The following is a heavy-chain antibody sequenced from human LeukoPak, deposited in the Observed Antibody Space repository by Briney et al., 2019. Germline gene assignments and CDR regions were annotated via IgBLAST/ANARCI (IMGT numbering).Heavy chain of an antibody. J-gene: IGHJ4*02. D-gene: IGHD4-23*01. CDR2: ISSNGGST. V-gene: IGHV3-64*01. CDR3: ARGPIRDYGGNSGDY. CDR1: GFTFSSYA. Sequence: GGSLRLSCAASGFTFSSYAMHWVRQAPGKGLEYVSAISSNGGSTYYANSAKGRFTISRDNSKNTLYLQMGSLRAEDMAVYYCARGPIRDYGGNSGDYWGQGTLVTVSS.